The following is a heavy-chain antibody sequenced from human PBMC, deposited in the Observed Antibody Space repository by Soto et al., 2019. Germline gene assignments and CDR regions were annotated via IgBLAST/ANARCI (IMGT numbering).Heavy chain of an antibody. CDR3: AKDLEIQLWLSYFDY. J-gene: IGHJ4*02. Sequence: EVQLLESGGGLVQPGGSLRLSCAASGFTFSSYAMSWVRQAPGKGLEWVSAISGSGGSTYYADSVKGRFTISRDNSKNSLYLQMNSLRAEDTAVYYCAKDLEIQLWLSYFDYWGQGTLVTVSS. CDR2: ISGSGGST. CDR1: GFTFSSYA. D-gene: IGHD5-18*01. V-gene: IGHV3-23*01.